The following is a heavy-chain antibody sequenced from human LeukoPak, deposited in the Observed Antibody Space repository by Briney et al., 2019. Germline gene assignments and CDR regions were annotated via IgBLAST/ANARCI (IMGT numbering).Heavy chain of an antibody. CDR1: GDSISSYY. V-gene: IGHV4-4*07. CDR2: IYTSGST. D-gene: IGHD3-3*01. Sequence: SETLSLTCTVSGDSISSYYWSWIRQPAGKGLEWIGRIYTSGSTNYNPSLKSRVTMSVDTSKNQFSLKLSSVTAADTAVYYCARERFLGTKRAFDIWGQGTMVTVSS. CDR3: ARERFLGTKRAFDI. J-gene: IGHJ3*02.